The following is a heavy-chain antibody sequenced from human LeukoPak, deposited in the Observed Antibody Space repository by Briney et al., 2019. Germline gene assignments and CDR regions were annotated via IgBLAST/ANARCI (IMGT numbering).Heavy chain of an antibody. CDR2: LYTSGST. J-gene: IGHJ3*02. CDR3: ARQKCTSTSCLTKNAFDI. V-gene: IGHV4-4*09. Sequence: PSETLSLTCTVSGSISGYYWSWIRQPPGKGLEWIGYLYTSGSTNYNPALESRVTISVDTSKNQFSLDLSSVTAADTAGYYCARQKCTSTSCLTKNAFDIWGQGTMVTVSS. D-gene: IGHD2-2*01. CDR1: GSISGYY.